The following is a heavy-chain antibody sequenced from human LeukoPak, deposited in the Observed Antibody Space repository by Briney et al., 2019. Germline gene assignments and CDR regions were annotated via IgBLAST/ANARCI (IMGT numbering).Heavy chain of an antibody. V-gene: IGHV4-4*07. J-gene: IGHJ4*02. CDR3: ARGAGGVVVAATIYFDY. D-gene: IGHD2-15*01. Sequence: SETLSLTCTASGGSISSYYWSWIRQPAGKGLEWIGRIYTSGSTNYNPSLKSRVTMSVDTSKNQFPLKLSSVTAADTAVYYCARGAGGVVVAATIYFDYWGQGTLVTVSS. CDR1: GGSISSYY. CDR2: IYTSGST.